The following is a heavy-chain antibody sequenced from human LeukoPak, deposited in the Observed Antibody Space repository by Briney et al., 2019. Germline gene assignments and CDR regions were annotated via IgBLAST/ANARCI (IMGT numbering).Heavy chain of an antibody. J-gene: IGHJ4*02. CDR3: TTLGAFDY. Sequence: GGSLRLSCAASGFTFSNYAMSWVRQAPGKGLEWVSAINDSGGSTYYADSVKGRFTISRDNSKNTLYLHMNTLKTEDTAIYYCTTLGAFDYWGQGTLVTVSS. V-gene: IGHV3-23*01. CDR1: GFTFSNYA. D-gene: IGHD3-16*01. CDR2: INDSGGST.